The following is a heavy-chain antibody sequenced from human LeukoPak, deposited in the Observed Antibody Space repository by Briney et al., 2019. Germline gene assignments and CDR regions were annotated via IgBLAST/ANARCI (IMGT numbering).Heavy chain of an antibody. J-gene: IGHJ4*02. Sequence: PSETLSLTCAVYDGSFSGYYWSWIRQPPGKGLEWIGEINHSGSTNYNPSLKSRVTISVDTSKNQFSLKLSSVTAADTAVYYCARGSRTVWGSYRFPYFDYWGQGTLVTVSS. CDR3: ARGSRTVWGSYRFPYFDY. CDR2: INHSGST. D-gene: IGHD3-16*02. CDR1: DGSFSGYY. V-gene: IGHV4-34*01.